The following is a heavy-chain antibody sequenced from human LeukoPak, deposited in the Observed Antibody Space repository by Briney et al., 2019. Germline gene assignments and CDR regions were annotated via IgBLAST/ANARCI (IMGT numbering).Heavy chain of an antibody. CDR3: AKAQHSSIWGYFDY. J-gene: IGHJ4*02. Sequence: GGSLRLSCAASGFTFSTYGMHWVRQAPGKGLEWVAFIRYDGTNQFYADSVKGRFTISRDNSKNTLYLQMNSLRAEDTAVFYCAKAQHSSIWGYFDYWGQGTLVTVSS. CDR2: IRYDGTNQ. CDR1: GFTFSTYG. D-gene: IGHD6-13*01. V-gene: IGHV3-30*02.